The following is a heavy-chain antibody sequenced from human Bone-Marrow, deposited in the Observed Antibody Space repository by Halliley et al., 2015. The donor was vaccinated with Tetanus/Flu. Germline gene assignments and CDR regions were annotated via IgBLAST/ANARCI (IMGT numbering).Heavy chain of an antibody. Sequence: SLRLSCAASGFTFRNYEMNWVRQAPGKGLEWVSYISSSASIIYYADSVKGRFTISRDNAKNSLYLQMNTLRAEDTAVYYCAKTHTPYYYGMGVWGQGTSVTVSS. CDR2: ISSSASII. J-gene: IGHJ6*02. CDR3: AKTHTPYYYGMGV. V-gene: IGHV3-48*03. CDR1: GFTFRNYE.